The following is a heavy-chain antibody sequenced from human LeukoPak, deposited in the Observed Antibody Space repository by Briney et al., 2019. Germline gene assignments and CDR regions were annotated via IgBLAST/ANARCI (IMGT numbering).Heavy chain of an antibody. D-gene: IGHD3-9*01. CDR3: ARFLGTYDILTGRYYYGMDV. CDR1: GGSISSDY. J-gene: IGHJ6*02. CDR2: IYYSGST. V-gene: IGHV4-59*01. Sequence: SETLSLTCTVSGGSISSDYWSWIRQPPGKGLEWIGYIYYSGSTNYNPSLKSRVTISVDTSKNQFSLKLSSVTAADTAVYYCARFLGTYDILTGRYYYGMDVWGQGTTVTVSS.